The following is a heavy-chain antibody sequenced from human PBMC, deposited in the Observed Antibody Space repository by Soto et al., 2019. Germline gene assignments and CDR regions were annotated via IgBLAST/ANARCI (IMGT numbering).Heavy chain of an antibody. V-gene: IGHV1-2*02. CDR1: GYTFTGYY. Sequence: ASVKVSCRASGYTFTGYYMHWVRWAPGQGLEWMGWINPQTGGTSYAQKFQGRVTLSRDTSINTAYLELSRLRFDDAAVYFCARERYQVISDGMDVGGQGTTVTVSS. CDR2: INPQTGGT. CDR3: ARERYQVISDGMDV. D-gene: IGHD2-2*01. J-gene: IGHJ6*02.